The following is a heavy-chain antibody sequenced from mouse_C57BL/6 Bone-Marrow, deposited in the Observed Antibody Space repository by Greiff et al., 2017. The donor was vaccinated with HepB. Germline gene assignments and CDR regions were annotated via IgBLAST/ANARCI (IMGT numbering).Heavy chain of an antibody. D-gene: IGHD1-1*01. CDR1: GYTFTSYW. CDR2: IDPSDSYT. J-gene: IGHJ1*03. V-gene: IGHV1-50*01. Sequence: VQLQQPGAELVKPGASVKLSCKASGYTFTSYWMQWVKQRPGQGLEWIGEIDPSDSYTNYNQKFKGKATLTVDTSSSTAYMQLSSLTSEDSAVYYCARGTTVVATSYWYFDVWGTGTTVTVSS. CDR3: ARGTTVVATSYWYFDV.